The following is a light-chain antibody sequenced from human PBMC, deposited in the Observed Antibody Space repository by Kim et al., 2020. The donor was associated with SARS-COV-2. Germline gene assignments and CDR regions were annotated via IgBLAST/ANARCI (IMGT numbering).Light chain of an antibody. Sequence: SGDPGEKATLACRSSQTVSSNLAWYQQKPGQAPRLLIYGASTRATGIPARFSGSGSGTEFTLTISSLQSEDFAVYYCQQYNNWWTFGQGTKVDIK. J-gene: IGKJ1*01. CDR2: GAS. CDR3: QQYNNWWT. CDR1: QTVSSN. V-gene: IGKV3-15*01.